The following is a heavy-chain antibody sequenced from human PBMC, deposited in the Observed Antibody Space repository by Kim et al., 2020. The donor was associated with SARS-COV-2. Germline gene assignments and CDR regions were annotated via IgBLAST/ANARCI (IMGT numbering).Heavy chain of an antibody. CDR3: ARGRWLPIDY. CDR1: GGSISSYY. D-gene: IGHD5-12*01. CDR2: IYYSGST. J-gene: IGHJ4*02. V-gene: IGHV4-59*01. Sequence: SETLSLTCTVSGGSISSYYWSWIRQPPGKGLEWIGYIYYSGSTNYNPSLKSRVTISVDTSKNQFSLKLSSVTAADTAVYYCARGRWLPIDYWGQGTLVTVSS.